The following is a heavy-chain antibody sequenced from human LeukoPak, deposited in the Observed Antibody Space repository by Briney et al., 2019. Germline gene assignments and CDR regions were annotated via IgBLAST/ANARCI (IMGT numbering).Heavy chain of an antibody. CDR2: INPDGRDT. CDR1: GFTFNRCW. J-gene: IGHJ1*01. CDR3: TSWGDTTAEYFQR. V-gene: IGHV3-7*01. Sequence: GGSLRLSCVVSGFTFNRCWMNWVRQAPGKGLEWVAHINPDGRDTYYVDSVKGRFTISRDNAQNSMYPQMNSLRVEDTAVYYCTSWGDTTAEYFQRWGQGTLVTVSS. D-gene: IGHD2-21*02.